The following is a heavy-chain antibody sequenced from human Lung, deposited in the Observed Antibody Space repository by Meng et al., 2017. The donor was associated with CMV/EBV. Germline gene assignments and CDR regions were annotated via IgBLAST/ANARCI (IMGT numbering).Heavy chain of an antibody. CDR1: GGSFSTYY. CDR2: INHSGST. D-gene: IGHD3-10*01. CDR3: ARGYGPEGY. Sequence: LSLPCAVYGGSFSTYYWSWIRQPPGKGLEWIGEINHSGSTNYNPSLKSRVTISVDTSKNQFSLKLRSVTAADTAVYYCARGYGPEGYWGQGTLVTVSS. V-gene: IGHV4-34*01. J-gene: IGHJ4*02.